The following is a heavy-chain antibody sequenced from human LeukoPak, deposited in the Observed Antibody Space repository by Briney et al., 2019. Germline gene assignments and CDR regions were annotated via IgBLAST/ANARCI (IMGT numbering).Heavy chain of an antibody. Sequence: GGSLRLSCAASGFTFSTYGMHWVRQAPGKGLEWVAIISYDGNNKYYADSVKGRFTISRDNSKNMLYLQMNSLRAEDTAVYYCAKDPRPYDSSGYYPDYWGQGTLVTVSS. CDR1: GFTFSTYG. CDR3: AKDPRPYDSSGYYPDY. J-gene: IGHJ4*02. V-gene: IGHV3-30*18. CDR2: ISYDGNNK. D-gene: IGHD3-22*01.